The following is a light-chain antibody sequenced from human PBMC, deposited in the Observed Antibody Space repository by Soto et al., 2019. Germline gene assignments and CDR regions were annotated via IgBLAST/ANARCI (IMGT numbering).Light chain of an antibody. CDR3: QQYNNYGSWT. V-gene: IGKV1-5*03. CDR1: QSISAW. J-gene: IGKJ1*01. Sequence: DIQMTQSPSTLSASVGDRVTITCRASQSISAWLAWYQQKPGKAPKLLIYKASSLESGVPSRFSGSGSGTDFTLTISSLQPADFATYYCQQYNNYGSWTFGQGTKV. CDR2: KAS.